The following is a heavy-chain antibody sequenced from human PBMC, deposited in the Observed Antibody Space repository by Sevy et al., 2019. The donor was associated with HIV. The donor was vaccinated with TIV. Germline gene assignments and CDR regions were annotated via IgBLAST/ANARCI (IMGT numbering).Heavy chain of an antibody. V-gene: IGHV3-21*01. Sequence: GGSLRLSCAASGFTFSSYSMNWVRQAPGKGLEWVSSISSSSYIYYADSVKGRFTISRDNAKNSLYLQMNSLRAEDTAVYYCARGEKQYYYYYYMDVWGKGTTVTVSS. CDR2: ISSSSYI. CDR1: GFTFSSYS. CDR3: ARGEKQYYYYYYMDV. J-gene: IGHJ6*03.